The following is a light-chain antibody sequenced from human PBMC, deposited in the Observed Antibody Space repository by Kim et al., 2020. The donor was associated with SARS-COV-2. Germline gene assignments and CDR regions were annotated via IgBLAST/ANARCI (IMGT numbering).Light chain of an antibody. Sequence: ASVRDSVTITCRASQGIKNDLGWFQQKPGKAPKRLIYAAFNLQSGVPSRFSGSGYGTEFTLTISSLQPEDFATYYCLQYNSFPLTFGGGTKVDIK. CDR1: QGIKND. J-gene: IGKJ4*01. V-gene: IGKV1-17*01. CDR2: AAF. CDR3: LQYNSFPLT.